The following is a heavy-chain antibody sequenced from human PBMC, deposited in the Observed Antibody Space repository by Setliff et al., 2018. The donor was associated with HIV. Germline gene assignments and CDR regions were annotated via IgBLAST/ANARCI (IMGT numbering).Heavy chain of an antibody. Sequence: SETLSLTCTVSGGSISSSSYYWGWIRQPPGKGLEWIGSIYHSGSTYNNPSLKSRVTMSLDRSKRQFSLKLSSVTAADTAVYYCARSSTPDSSAYYPDYWGQGTLVTVSS. CDR2: IYHSGST. CDR1: GGSISSSSYY. V-gene: IGHV4-39*07. CDR3: ARSSTPDSSAYYPDY. J-gene: IGHJ4*02. D-gene: IGHD3-22*01.